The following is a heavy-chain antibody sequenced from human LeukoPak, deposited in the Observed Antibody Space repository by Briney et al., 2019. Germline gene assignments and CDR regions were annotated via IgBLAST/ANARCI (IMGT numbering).Heavy chain of an antibody. CDR3: ATMYYYNSWFYP. CDR2: IYHSGST. CDR1: GGSISSSNW. J-gene: IGHJ5*02. Sequence: PSETLSLTCAVSGGSISSSNWWSWVRQPPGKGLEWIGEIYHSGSTNYNASLKSRVTISVDKSKNQFSLKLNSVTAEDTAVYYCATMYYYNSWFYPWGKGTLVTVSS. V-gene: IGHV4-4*02. D-gene: IGHD3-10*01.